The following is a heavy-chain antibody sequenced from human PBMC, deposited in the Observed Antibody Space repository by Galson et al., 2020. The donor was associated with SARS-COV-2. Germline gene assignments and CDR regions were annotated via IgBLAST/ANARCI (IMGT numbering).Heavy chain of an antibody. J-gene: IGHJ3*02. CDR2: LSYDGSID. Sequence: GGSLRLSCAGSGFTFSAYAIHWVRQAPGKGLEWVAVLSYDGSIDYYADSVKGRFTISRDNSKNTLYLQMNSLRAEDTAIYYCARDSTYSSAWYGGFEIWGQGTMVTVSS. D-gene: IGHD6-19*01. V-gene: IGHV3-30-3*01. CDR3: ARDSTYSSAWYGGFEI. CDR1: GFTFSAYA.